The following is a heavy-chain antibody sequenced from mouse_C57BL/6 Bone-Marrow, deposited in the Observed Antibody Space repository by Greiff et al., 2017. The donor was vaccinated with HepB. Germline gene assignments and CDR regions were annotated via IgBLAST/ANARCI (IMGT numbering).Heavy chain of an antibody. CDR2: INPNNGGT. D-gene: IGHD2-2*01. CDR1: GYTFTDYN. V-gene: IGHV1-18*01. Sequence: VHVKQSGPELVKPGASVKIPCKASGYTFTDYNMDWVKQSHGKSLEWIGDINPNNGGTIYNQKFKGKATLTVDKSSSTAYMELRSLTSEDTAVYYCARFWLQAMDYWGQGTSVTVSS. J-gene: IGHJ4*01. CDR3: ARFWLQAMDY.